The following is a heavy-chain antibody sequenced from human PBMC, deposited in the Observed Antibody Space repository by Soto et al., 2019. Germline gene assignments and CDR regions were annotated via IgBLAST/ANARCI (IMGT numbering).Heavy chain of an antibody. CDR3: ERQLSGDPLNWYFDL. Sequence: SESLSLTCTVSGGSISSYYWSWIRQPPGKGLEWIGYIYYSGSTNYNPSLKSRVTISVDTSKNQFSLKRSSVTAADTAVYYCERQLSGDPLNWYFDLWGRGALVTVSS. V-gene: IGHV4-59*08. D-gene: IGHD3-3*02. CDR1: GGSISSYY. J-gene: IGHJ2*01. CDR2: IYYSGST.